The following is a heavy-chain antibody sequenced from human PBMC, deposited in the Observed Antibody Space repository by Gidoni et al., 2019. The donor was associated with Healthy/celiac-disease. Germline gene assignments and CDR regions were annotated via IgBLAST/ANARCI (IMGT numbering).Heavy chain of an antibody. CDR1: GGSISSSIYY. D-gene: IGHD6-6*01. Sequence: QLQLQESGPGLVKPSETLSLTCTVSGGSISSSIYYWGWIRQPPGKGLEWIGSIYYSGSTYYNPSLKCRVTISVDTSKNQFSLKLSSVTAADTAVYYCARCEYSSPNWFDPWGQGTLVTVSS. CDR3: ARCEYSSPNWFDP. V-gene: IGHV4-39*01. CDR2: IYYSGST. J-gene: IGHJ5*02.